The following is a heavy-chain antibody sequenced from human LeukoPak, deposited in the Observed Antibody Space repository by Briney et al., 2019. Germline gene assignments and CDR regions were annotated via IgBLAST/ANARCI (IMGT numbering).Heavy chain of an antibody. V-gene: IGHV1-2*02. CDR3: ARDKSSSWYGGVDH. J-gene: IGHJ4*02. Sequence: GASVEVSCKASGYTFTGYYIHWVRQAPGQGLEWMGWIDPNSGGTDYAQKFQGRVTVTRDTSISTAYMELSRLRSDDTAVYYCARDKSSSWYGGVDHWGQGTLVTVSS. CDR2: IDPNSGGT. D-gene: IGHD6-13*01. CDR1: GYTFTGYY.